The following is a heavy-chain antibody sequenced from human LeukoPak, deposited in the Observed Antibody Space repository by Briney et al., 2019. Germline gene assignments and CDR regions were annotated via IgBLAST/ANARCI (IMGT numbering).Heavy chain of an antibody. CDR1: GFTFSSYS. CDR2: ISSSSSYI. D-gene: IGHD3-10*01. Sequence: GGSLRLSCAASGFTFSSYSMNWVRQALGKGLEWVSSISSSSSYIYYADSVKGRFTISRDNAKNSLYLQMNSLRAEDTAVYYCARAKGGSGSYPYYFDYWGQGTLVTVSS. V-gene: IGHV3-21*01. J-gene: IGHJ4*02. CDR3: ARAKGGSGSYPYYFDY.